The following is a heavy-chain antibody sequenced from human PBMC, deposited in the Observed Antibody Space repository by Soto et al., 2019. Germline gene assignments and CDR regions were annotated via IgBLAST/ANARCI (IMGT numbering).Heavy chain of an antibody. CDR3: AKAAVTLYYYYYYYMDV. CDR2: ISGSGGST. D-gene: IGHD4-17*01. J-gene: IGHJ6*03. Sequence: GGSLRLSCAASGFTFSSYAMSWVRKAPGKGLEWVSAISGSGGSTYYADSVKGRFTISRDNSKNTLYLQMNSLRAEDTAVYYCAKAAVTLYYYYYYYMDVWGKGTTVSVSS. V-gene: IGHV3-23*01. CDR1: GFTFSSYA.